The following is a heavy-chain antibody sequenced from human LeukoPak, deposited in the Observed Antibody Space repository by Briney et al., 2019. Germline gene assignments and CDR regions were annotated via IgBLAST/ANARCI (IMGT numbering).Heavy chain of an antibody. CDR2: IKPNSGGT. Sequence: GASVKVSCKASGYTFTGYYMHWVRQAPGLGLEWMGWIKPNSGGTNYAQKFQGRATMTRDTSISTAYMELSRLRSDDTAVYYCARDPVYYDSSGFNWFDPWGQGTLVTVSS. D-gene: IGHD3-22*01. J-gene: IGHJ5*02. CDR3: ARDPVYYDSSGFNWFDP. V-gene: IGHV1-2*02. CDR1: GYTFTGYY.